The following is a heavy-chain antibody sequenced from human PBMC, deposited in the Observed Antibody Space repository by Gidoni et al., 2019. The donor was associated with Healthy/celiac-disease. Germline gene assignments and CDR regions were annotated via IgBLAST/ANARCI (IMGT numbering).Heavy chain of an antibody. CDR2: ISYDGINK. Sequence: QGQLVESGGGVVQPGRSLRLSCAASGFTFSSYAMHWVRQAPGKWLAWVAVISYDGINKYYADSVKGRFTISRDNSKNTLYLQMNSLRAEDTAVYYCARDPLYNWNYGYFDYWGQGTLVTVSS. CDR1: GFTFSSYA. CDR3: ARDPLYNWNYGYFDY. J-gene: IGHJ4*02. D-gene: IGHD1-7*01. V-gene: IGHV3-30*04.